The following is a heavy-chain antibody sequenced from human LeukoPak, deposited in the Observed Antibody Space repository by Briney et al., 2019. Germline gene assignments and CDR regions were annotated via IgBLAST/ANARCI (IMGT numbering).Heavy chain of an antibody. CDR3: ARVGAYYYDSSGYLLQH. J-gene: IGHJ1*01. V-gene: IGHV1-69*05. D-gene: IGHD3-22*01. Sequence: ASVKVSCKASGCTFSSYAISWVRQAPGQGLEWMGWIIPILGTANYAQKFQGRVTITTDESKSTAYMELSSLRSEDTAVYYCARVGAYYYDSSGYLLQHWGQGHRVPVTS. CDR2: IIPILGTA. CDR1: GCTFSSYA.